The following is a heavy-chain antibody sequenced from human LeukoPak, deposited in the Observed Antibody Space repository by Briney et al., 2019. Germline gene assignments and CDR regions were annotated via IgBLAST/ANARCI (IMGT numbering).Heavy chain of an antibody. CDR3: TPIAAAGTMVY. CDR1: GFTFSSYA. Sequence: GGSLRLSCAASGFTFSSYAMSWVRQAPGKGLEWVSAISSSGGSTYYADSVKGRFTISRDNSKNTLYLQMNSLRAEDTAVYYCTPIAAAGTMVYWGQGTLVTVSS. D-gene: IGHD6-13*01. V-gene: IGHV3-23*01. CDR2: ISSSGGST. J-gene: IGHJ4*02.